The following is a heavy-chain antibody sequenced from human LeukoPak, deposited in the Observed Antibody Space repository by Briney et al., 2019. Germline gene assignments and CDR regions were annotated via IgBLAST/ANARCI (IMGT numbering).Heavy chain of an antibody. D-gene: IGHD3-3*01. Sequence: GGSLRLSCAASGYTFTSYAMSWVRQAPGKGLEWVSLIGTGGSTYYTESVKGRFTISRDNSKNTLYLQMDSLRADDTAVYYCAKKSPRGYYEHWGQGTLVTVSS. V-gene: IGHV3-23*01. CDR1: GYTFTSYA. J-gene: IGHJ4*02. CDR2: IGTGGST. CDR3: AKKSPRGYYEH.